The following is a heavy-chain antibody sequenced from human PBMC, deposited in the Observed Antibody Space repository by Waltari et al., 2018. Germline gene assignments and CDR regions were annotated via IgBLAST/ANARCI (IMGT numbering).Heavy chain of an antibody. CDR1: GLDFSFFW. V-gene: IGHV3-7*02. Sequence: EVQVVESGGGLVQPGGYLRLSCSASGLDFSFFWMSWVRQAPGKGMEWVANIKPDGSEKNYVDSVEGRFTISRDNTKNSLFLQMDRLRTEDTAVYYCATGGHLDYWGQGTLVTVSS. D-gene: IGHD3-10*01. J-gene: IGHJ4*02. CDR3: ATGGHLDY. CDR2: IKPDGSEK.